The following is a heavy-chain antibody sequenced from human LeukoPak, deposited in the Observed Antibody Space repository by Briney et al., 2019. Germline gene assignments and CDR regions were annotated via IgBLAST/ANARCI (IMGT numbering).Heavy chain of an antibody. CDR3: AKDQGVVVPAAADY. D-gene: IGHD2-2*01. Sequence: GGPLKLSCAASGFTFSSYGMHWVRQAPGKGLEWVAFIRYDGSNKYYTDSVKGRFTISRDNSKNTLYLQMNSLRAEDTAVYYCAKDQGVVVPAAADYWGQGTLVTVSS. V-gene: IGHV3-30*02. CDR2: IRYDGSNK. CDR1: GFTFSSYG. J-gene: IGHJ4*02.